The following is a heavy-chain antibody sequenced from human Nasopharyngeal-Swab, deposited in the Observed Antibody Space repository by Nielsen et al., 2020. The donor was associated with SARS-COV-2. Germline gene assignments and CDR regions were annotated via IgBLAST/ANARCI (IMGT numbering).Heavy chain of an antibody. CDR3: ARHEGAGSGSFFDY. J-gene: IGHJ4*02. Sequence: RQAPGKGLEWIGSIYYSGSTYCNPSLKSRVTISVDTSKNQFSLKLSSVTAADTAVYYCARHEGAGSGSFFDYWGQGTLVTVSS. D-gene: IGHD3-10*01. CDR2: IYYSGST. V-gene: IGHV4-39*01.